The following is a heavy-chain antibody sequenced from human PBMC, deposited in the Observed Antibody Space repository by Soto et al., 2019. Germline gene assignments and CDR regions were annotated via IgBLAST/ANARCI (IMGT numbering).Heavy chain of an antibody. D-gene: IGHD2-8*01. CDR3: AGDDKGENGAGRGGFGC. CDR1: GFSFSIFG. Sequence: QVHLVESGGGVVQPGTSLRLSCAASGFSFSIFGMHWVRQAPGKGLEWVAGIWYDGSNKYYADSVEGRFSISRDNSKNTVYLQMNMLRAEGTGVYWCAGDDKGENGAGRGGFGCWGQGTLVTVSS. V-gene: IGHV3-33*01. CDR2: IWYDGSNK. J-gene: IGHJ4*02.